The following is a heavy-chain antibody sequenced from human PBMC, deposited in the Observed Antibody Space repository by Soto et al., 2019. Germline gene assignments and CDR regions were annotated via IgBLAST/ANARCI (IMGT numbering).Heavy chain of an antibody. CDR2: INHSGST. CDR1: GGSFSGYY. Sequence: AETLSLTCAVYGGSFSGYYWSWIRQPPGKGLEWIGEINHSGSTNYNPSLKSRVTISVDTSKNQFSLKLSSVTAADTAVYYCTRVTGRYYYGMDVWGQGTTVTVSS. CDR3: TRVTGRYYYGMDV. V-gene: IGHV4-34*01. J-gene: IGHJ6*02.